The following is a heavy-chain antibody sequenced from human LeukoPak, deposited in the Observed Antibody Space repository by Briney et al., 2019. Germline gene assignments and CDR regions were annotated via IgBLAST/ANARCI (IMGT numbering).Heavy chain of an antibody. CDR3: AGXGYSGYDIDY. Sequence: SETLSLTCAVYGGSFSGYYWSWIRQPPGKGLEWIGEINHSGSTNYNPSLKSRVTISVDTSKNQFSLKLSSVTAADTAVYYCAGXGYSGYDIDYWGQGTLVTVSS. J-gene: IGHJ4*02. CDR1: GGSFSGYY. CDR2: INHSGST. V-gene: IGHV4-34*01. D-gene: IGHD5-12*01.